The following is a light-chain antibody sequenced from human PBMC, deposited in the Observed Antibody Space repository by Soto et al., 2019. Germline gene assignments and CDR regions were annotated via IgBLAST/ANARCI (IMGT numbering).Light chain of an antibody. Sequence: DIQMTQSPSTLSASVGDRVTISCRASETVNVWLAWYQQKPGKAPKLLSYKASSLEAGVPSRFSASGSGTELTLTISSLQPDDLATYYCQQYNSYPYTFGQGTKVEVK. V-gene: IGKV1-5*03. CDR3: QQYNSYPYT. CDR2: KAS. CDR1: ETVNVW. J-gene: IGKJ2*01.